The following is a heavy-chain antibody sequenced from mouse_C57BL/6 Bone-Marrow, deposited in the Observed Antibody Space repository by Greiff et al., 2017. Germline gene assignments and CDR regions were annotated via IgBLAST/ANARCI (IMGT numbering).Heavy chain of an antibody. CDR1: GYTFTDYE. V-gene: IGHV1-15*01. CDR3: TRPYYNDFDY. Sequence: VKLVESGAELVRPGASVTLSCKASGYTFTDYEMHWVKQTPVHGLEWIGAIDPETGGTAYNQKFKGKAILTADKSSSTAYMELRSLTSEDSAVYYCTRPYYNDFDYWGQGTTLTVSS. D-gene: IGHD2-12*01. J-gene: IGHJ2*01. CDR2: IDPETGGT.